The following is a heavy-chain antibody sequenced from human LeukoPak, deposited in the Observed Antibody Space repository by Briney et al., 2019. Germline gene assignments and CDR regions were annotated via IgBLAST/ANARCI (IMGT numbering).Heavy chain of an antibody. D-gene: IGHD1-26*01. CDR3: VKSLVGHTSGY. Sequence: GGSLRLSCAASGFSFSGYGMHWVRQAPGKGLEWLAVISYDASDEYYADSVKGRFTISRDNSKNMMYLQMISLRAGDTAVYYCVKSLVGHTSGYWGQGTLVTVST. CDR1: GFSFSGYG. V-gene: IGHV3-30*18. J-gene: IGHJ4*02. CDR2: ISYDASDE.